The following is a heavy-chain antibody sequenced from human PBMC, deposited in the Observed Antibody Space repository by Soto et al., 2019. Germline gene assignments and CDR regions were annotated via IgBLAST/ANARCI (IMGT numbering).Heavy chain of an antibody. Sequence: QVQLVQSGAEVKKPGASVKVSCKASGYTFTSYAMHWVRQAPGQRLEWMGWINAGNGNTKYSQKFQDRVTITRDTSASTAYMELSSLRSEDTAVYYCARDYVYYDFWSGYYTGNWFDPWGQGTLVTVSS. V-gene: IGHV1-3*01. CDR1: GYTFTSYA. CDR3: ARDYVYYDFWSGYYTGNWFDP. D-gene: IGHD3-3*01. J-gene: IGHJ5*02. CDR2: INAGNGNT.